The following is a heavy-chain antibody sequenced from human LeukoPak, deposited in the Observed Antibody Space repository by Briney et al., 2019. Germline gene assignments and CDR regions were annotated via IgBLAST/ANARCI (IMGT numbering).Heavy chain of an antibody. V-gene: IGHV1-8*01. Sequence: ASVKVSCTASGYTFTSYDINWVRQATGQGLEWMGWMNPNSGNTGYTQKFQGRVTMTRDTSISIAYMELSSLRSEDTAVYYCARGKKYVASDVYWFDPWGQGTLVTVSS. CDR2: MNPNSGNT. CDR3: ARGKKYVASDVYWFDP. D-gene: IGHD3-16*01. CDR1: GYTFTSYD. J-gene: IGHJ5*02.